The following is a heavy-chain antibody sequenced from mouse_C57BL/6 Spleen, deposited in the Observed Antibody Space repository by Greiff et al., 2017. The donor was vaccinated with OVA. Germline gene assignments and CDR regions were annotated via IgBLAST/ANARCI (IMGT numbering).Heavy chain of an antibody. J-gene: IGHJ2*01. CDR3: ARSRTGDYFDY. V-gene: IGHV1-61*01. CDR1: GYTFTSYW. CDR2: IYPSDSET. Sequence: VQLQQPGAELVRPGSSVKLSCKASGYTFTSYWMDWVKQRPGQGLEWIGNIYPSDSETHYNQKFKDKATLTVDKSSSTAYMQLSSLTSEDSAVYYCARSRTGDYFDYWGQGTTLTVSS. D-gene: IGHD1-1*02.